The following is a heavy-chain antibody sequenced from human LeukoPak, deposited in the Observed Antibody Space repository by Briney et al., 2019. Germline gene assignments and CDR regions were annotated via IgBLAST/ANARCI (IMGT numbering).Heavy chain of an antibody. CDR3: ATVVTPANAFDI. Sequence: SETLSLICTVSGGSVSSSSYYWGWIRQPPGKGLEWIGSIYYSGTTYYNPSLKSRLTISLDASKSQFSLKLSSVTAADTAVYYCATVVTPANAFDIWGQGTMVTVSS. V-gene: IGHV4-39*07. CDR2: IYYSGTT. D-gene: IGHD4-23*01. J-gene: IGHJ3*02. CDR1: GGSVSSSSYY.